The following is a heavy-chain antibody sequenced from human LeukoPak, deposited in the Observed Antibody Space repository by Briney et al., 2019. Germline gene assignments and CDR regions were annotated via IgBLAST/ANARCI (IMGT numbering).Heavy chain of an antibody. CDR1: GFTFSSYW. J-gene: IGHJ4*02. V-gene: IGHV3-7*01. D-gene: IGHD3-22*01. CDR2: IKQDGSEK. CDR3: ARVSYYYDSSGYYSRNFDY. Sequence: PGGSLRLSCAASGFTFSSYWMSWVRQAPGKGLEWVANIKQDGSEKYYVDSVKGRFTISRDNAKNSLYLQMNSLRAEDTAVYYCARVSYYYDSSGYYSRNFDYWGQGTLVTVSS.